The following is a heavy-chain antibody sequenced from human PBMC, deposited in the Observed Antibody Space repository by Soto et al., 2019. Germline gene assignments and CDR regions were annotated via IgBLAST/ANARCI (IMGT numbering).Heavy chain of an antibody. J-gene: IGHJ1*01. Sequence: QIQLVQSGAEVKKPGASVKVSCKASGYNFFGYGVSWVRQAPGQGLEWMGWVSAKGGNTDYARKVQSRVTLTTDTSTRTAYMELRGLRSDDTAVYYCARGRTVSSIGPLLVWGQGTLVSVSS. CDR1: GYNFFGYG. CDR3: ARGRTVSSIGPLLV. V-gene: IGHV1-18*01. CDR2: VSAKGGNT. D-gene: IGHD1-1*01.